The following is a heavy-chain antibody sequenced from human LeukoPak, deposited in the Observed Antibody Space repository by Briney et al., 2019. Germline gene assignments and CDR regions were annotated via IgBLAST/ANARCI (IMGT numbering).Heavy chain of an antibody. CDR3: ARGRDVDTAMVLLLDY. Sequence: SETLSLTCTVSGGSISSYYWSWIRQPPGKGLEWIGYIYYSGSTNYNPSLKSRVTISVDTSENQFSLKLSSVTAADTAVYYCARGRDVDTAMVLLLDYWGQGTLVTVSS. V-gene: IGHV4-59*01. J-gene: IGHJ4*02. D-gene: IGHD5-18*01. CDR1: GGSISSYY. CDR2: IYYSGST.